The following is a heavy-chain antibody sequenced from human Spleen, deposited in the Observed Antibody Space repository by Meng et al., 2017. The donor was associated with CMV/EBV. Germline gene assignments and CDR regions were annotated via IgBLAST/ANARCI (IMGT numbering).Heavy chain of an antibody. CDR2: VYYNGRA. CDR3: ARDDSEGFDV. CDR1: GASLSNYF. Sequence: LSLTCTVSGASLSNYFWHWIRQTPGKGLEWIGHVYYNGRANYNPSLESRVSISLDSSKNQFSLNLRSVTAADTAVYYCARDDSEGFDVWGQGALVTVSS. J-gene: IGHJ4*02. V-gene: IGHV4-59*01. D-gene: IGHD2-21*02.